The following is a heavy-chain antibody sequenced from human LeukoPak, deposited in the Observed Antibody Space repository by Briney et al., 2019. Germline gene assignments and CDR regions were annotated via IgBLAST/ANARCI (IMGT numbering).Heavy chain of an antibody. V-gene: IGHV1-69*05. CDR3: ATYSYGNGEHYYYYHYMDV. D-gene: IGHD5-18*01. J-gene: IGHJ6*03. CDR1: GGTFSSYA. Sequence: SVKVSCKASGGTFSSYAISWVRQAPGQGLEWMGGIIPIFGTANYAQKFQGRVTITTDESTSTAYMELSSLRSEDTAVYYCATYSYGNGEHYYYYHYMDVWGKGTTVTVSS. CDR2: IIPIFGTA.